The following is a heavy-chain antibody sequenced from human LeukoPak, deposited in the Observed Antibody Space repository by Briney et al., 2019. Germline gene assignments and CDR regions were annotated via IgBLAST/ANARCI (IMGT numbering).Heavy chain of an antibody. Sequence: ASVTVSCTASGYTFTSYGISWVRQAPGQGLEWMGWISAYNGNTNYAQKLQGRVTMTTDTSTSTAYMELRSLRSDDTAVYYCARVGDYCTSTSCHGGDYWGQGTLVTVSS. D-gene: IGHD2-2*01. CDR3: ARVGDYCTSTSCHGGDY. CDR1: GYTFTSYG. CDR2: ISAYNGNT. V-gene: IGHV1-18*01. J-gene: IGHJ4*02.